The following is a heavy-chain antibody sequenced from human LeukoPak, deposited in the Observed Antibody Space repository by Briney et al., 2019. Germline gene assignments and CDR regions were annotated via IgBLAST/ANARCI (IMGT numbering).Heavy chain of an antibody. V-gene: IGHV3-73*01. CDR2: IRSKANSYAT. Sequence: GGSLKLSCAASGFTFKGSAMHCVRQASGKGLEWVGRIRSKANSYATAYAASVKGRFTISRDDSKNTAYLQMNSLKTEDTAVYYCTSWYVITTPNYFDYWGQGTLVTVSS. J-gene: IGHJ4*02. CDR1: GFTFKGSA. D-gene: IGHD6-13*01. CDR3: TSWYVITTPNYFDY.